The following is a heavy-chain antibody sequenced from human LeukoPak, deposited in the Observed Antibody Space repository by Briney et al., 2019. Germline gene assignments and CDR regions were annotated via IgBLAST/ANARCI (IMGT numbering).Heavy chain of an antibody. J-gene: IGHJ4*02. CDR3: ARKWDDYVWGSYRLGFDY. CDR1: GGSISSGSYY. CDR2: IYTSGST. V-gene: IGHV4-61*02. D-gene: IGHD3-16*02. Sequence: SETLSLTCTVSGGSISSGSYYWSWIRQPAGKGLEWIGRIYTSGSTNYNPSLKSRVTISVDTSKNQFSLKLSSVTAADTALYYCARKWDDYVWGSYRLGFDYWGQGTLVTVSS.